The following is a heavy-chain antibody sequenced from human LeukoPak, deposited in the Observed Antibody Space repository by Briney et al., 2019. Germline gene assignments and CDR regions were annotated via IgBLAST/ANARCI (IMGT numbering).Heavy chain of an antibody. V-gene: IGHV4-34*01. D-gene: IGHD1-26*01. CDR3: ASIVGANHDAFDI. J-gene: IGHJ3*02. CDR1: GGSFSGYY. Sequence: SETLSLTCAVYGGSFSGYYWSWIRQPPGKGLEWIGEINHSGSTNYNPSLKSRVTISVDTSKNQFSLKLSSVTAADTAVYYCASIVGANHDAFDIWGQGTMVTVSS. CDR2: INHSGST.